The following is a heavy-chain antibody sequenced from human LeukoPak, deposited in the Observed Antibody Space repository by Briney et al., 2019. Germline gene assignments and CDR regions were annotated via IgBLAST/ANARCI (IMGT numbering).Heavy chain of an antibody. CDR2: IYNSGST. Sequence: PSETQSLTCTVSGGSISSGGYYWSWIRQHPGKGLEWIGYIYNSGSTYYNPSLKSRVTISVDTSKNQFSLKLSSVTAADTAVYYCARTDRSSGFDYWGQGTLVTVSS. CDR1: GGSISSGGYY. CDR3: ARTDRSSGFDY. V-gene: IGHV4-31*03. J-gene: IGHJ4*02.